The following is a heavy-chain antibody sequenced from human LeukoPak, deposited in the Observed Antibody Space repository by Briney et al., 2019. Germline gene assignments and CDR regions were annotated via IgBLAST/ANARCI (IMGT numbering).Heavy chain of an antibody. D-gene: IGHD6-19*01. V-gene: IGHV1-18*01. Sequence: EASVKVSCKASGYTFTSYGIGWVRQAPGQGLEWMGWISAYNGNTNYAQKLQGRVTMTTDTSTSTAYMELRSLRSDDTAVYYCARVSFGDSSGWYSYGMDVWGQGTTVTVSS. CDR1: GYTFTSYG. CDR3: ARVSFGDSSGWYSYGMDV. CDR2: ISAYNGNT. J-gene: IGHJ6*02.